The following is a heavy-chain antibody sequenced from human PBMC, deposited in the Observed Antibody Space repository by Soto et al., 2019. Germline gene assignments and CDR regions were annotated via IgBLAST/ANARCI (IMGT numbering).Heavy chain of an antibody. Sequence: PGESLKISCKGSGYSFTTYWIGWVRQMPGKGLEWMGIIYPGDSDTKYSPSFQGQVTISADRSTSTAFLQWSSLKASDTAMYYCARSGSGIYERSKYYFYGLDVWCQGTTVTVSS. CDR2: IYPGDSDT. V-gene: IGHV5-51*01. CDR1: GYSFTTYW. D-gene: IGHD3-10*01. J-gene: IGHJ6*02. CDR3: ARSGSGIYERSKYYFYGLDV.